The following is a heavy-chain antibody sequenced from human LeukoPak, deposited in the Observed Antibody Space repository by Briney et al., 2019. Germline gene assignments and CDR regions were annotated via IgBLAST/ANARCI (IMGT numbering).Heavy chain of an antibody. J-gene: IGHJ4*02. CDR2: INHYGST. D-gene: IGHD5-18*01. Sequence: KTSETLSLTCAVYGESFSGYYWNWIRQPPGKGLEWIGEINHYGSTKYSPSLKSRVTISGDTSKNQFSLRLNSVTAADTAVYYCARAYRAHQTFHSYHFFDFRGRGTLVTVSS. CDR1: GESFSGYY. CDR3: ARAYRAHQTFHSYHFFDF. V-gene: IGHV4-34*01.